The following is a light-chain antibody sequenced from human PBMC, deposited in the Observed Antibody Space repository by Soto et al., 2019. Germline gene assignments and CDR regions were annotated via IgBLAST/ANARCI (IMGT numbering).Light chain of an antibody. CDR3: SSYTSSSTRV. Sequence: QSALTQPASVSGSPGQSITTSCTGTSSDVGGYNYVSWYQQHPGKAPKLMIYEVSNRPSGVSNRFSGSKSGNTASLTISGLQAEDEADYYRSSYTSSSTRVFGTGTKVTVL. J-gene: IGLJ1*01. CDR1: SSDVGGYNY. CDR2: EVS. V-gene: IGLV2-14*01.